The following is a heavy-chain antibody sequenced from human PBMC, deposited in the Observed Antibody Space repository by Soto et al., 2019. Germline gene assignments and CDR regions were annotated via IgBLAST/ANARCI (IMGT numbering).Heavy chain of an antibody. J-gene: IGHJ4*02. CDR3: ARAIFRDCSSTSCYVPPYEY. CDR1: GGTFSSYT. V-gene: IGHV1-69*02. Sequence: ASVKVSCKASGGTFSSYTISWVRQAPGQGLEWMGRIIPILGIANYAQKFQGRVTITADKSTSTAYMELSSLRSEDTAVYYCARAIFRDCSSTSCYVPPYEYWGEGTLVTVCS. CDR2: IIPILGIA. D-gene: IGHD2-2*01.